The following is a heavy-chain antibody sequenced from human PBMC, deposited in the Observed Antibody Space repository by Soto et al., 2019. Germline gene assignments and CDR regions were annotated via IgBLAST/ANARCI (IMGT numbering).Heavy chain of an antibody. V-gene: IGHV1-69*13. CDR1: GGTFSSYA. Sequence: ASVKVSCKASGGTFSSYAISWVRQAPGQGLEWMGGIIPIFGTANYAQKFQGRVTITADESTSTAYMELSSLRSEDTAVYYCAREHCSGGSCYSGGYYYYYGMDVWGQGTTVTVSS. D-gene: IGHD2-15*01. CDR3: AREHCSGGSCYSGGYYYYYGMDV. J-gene: IGHJ6*02. CDR2: IIPIFGTA.